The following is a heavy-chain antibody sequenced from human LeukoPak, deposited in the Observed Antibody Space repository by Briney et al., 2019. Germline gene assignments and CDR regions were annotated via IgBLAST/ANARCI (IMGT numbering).Heavy chain of an antibody. Sequence: ASVKVSCKASGGTFSSCAISWVRQAPGQGLEWMGGIIPIFGTANYAQKFQGRVTITAGESTSTAYMELSSLRSEDTAVYYCARLGGNCSGGSCYFGQRWFDPWGQGTPVTVSS. CDR1: GGTFSSCA. CDR3: ARLGGNCSGGSCYFGQRWFDP. D-gene: IGHD2-15*01. V-gene: IGHV1-69*13. J-gene: IGHJ5*02. CDR2: IIPIFGTA.